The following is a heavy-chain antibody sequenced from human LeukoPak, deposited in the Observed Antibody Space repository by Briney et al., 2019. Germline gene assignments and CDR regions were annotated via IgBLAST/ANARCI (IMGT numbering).Heavy chain of an antibody. V-gene: IGHV3-7*01. D-gene: IGHD6-13*01. Sequence: QPGGSLRVSCVASGFTFNRYWMIWVRQAPGKGLEWVANINRDGSEKNYVDSVKGRFTISRDNAKNSLYLQMNSLRAEDTAVYYCAKSIAAAGTTDAFDIWGQGTMVTVSS. CDR3: AKSIAAAGTTDAFDI. CDR1: GFTFNRYW. CDR2: INRDGSEK. J-gene: IGHJ3*02.